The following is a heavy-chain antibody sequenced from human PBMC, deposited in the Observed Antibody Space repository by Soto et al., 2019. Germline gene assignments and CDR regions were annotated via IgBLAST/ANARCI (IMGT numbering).Heavy chain of an antibody. Sequence: PGESLKISCKASGYSFTHYWIGWVRQLPGKGLEWMGVIYPGDSDTRYSPSFQGQVTISVDTSMNIAYLQWSSLKASDTAVYYCARSLRDFWSGMDVCGQGTTVTVSS. CDR1: GYSFTHYW. CDR3: ARSLRDFWSGMDV. J-gene: IGHJ6*02. D-gene: IGHD3-3*01. CDR2: IYPGDSDT. V-gene: IGHV5-51*01.